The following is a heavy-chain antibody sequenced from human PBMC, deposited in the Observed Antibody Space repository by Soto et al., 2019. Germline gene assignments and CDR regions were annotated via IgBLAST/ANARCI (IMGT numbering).Heavy chain of an antibody. D-gene: IGHD6-6*01. V-gene: IGHV1-8*01. CDR3: AGVGGGIAARPGWLDP. Sequence: GASVKVSCKASGYTFTSYDINWVRQATGQGLEWMGWMNPNSGNTGYAQKFQGRVTMTRNTSISTAYMELSSLRSEDTAVYYCAGVGGGIAARPGWLDPWGQGTLVTVSS. CDR2: MNPNSGNT. J-gene: IGHJ5*02. CDR1: GYTFTSYD.